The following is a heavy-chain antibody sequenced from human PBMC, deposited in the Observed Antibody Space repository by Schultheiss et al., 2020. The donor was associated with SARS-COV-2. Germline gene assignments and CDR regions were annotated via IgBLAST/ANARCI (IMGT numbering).Heavy chain of an antibody. Sequence: GGSLRLSCAASGFTFSSYAMHWVRQAPGKGLEWVAVIWYDGSNKYYADSVKGRFTISRDNSKNTLYLQMNSLRAEDTAVYYCASNPYDFWSGYYYYYYGMDVWGQGTTVTVSS. CDR2: IWYDGSNK. CDR3: ASNPYDFWSGYYYYYYGMDV. V-gene: IGHV3-33*08. J-gene: IGHJ6*02. CDR1: GFTFSSYA. D-gene: IGHD3-3*01.